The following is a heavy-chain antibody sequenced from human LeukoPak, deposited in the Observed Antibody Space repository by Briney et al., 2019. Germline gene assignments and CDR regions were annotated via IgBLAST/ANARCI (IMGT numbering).Heavy chain of an antibody. Sequence: GGSLRLSCAASGFTFSSYAMSWVRQAPGKGLEWVSAISGSGGSTYYADSVKGRFTISRDNSKNSLYLQMNSLRAEDTAVYYCVKDFDYDFWSGYYSGMDVWGQGTTVTVSS. D-gene: IGHD3-3*01. J-gene: IGHJ6*02. CDR2: ISGSGGST. CDR3: VKDFDYDFWSGYYSGMDV. V-gene: IGHV3-23*01. CDR1: GFTFSSYA.